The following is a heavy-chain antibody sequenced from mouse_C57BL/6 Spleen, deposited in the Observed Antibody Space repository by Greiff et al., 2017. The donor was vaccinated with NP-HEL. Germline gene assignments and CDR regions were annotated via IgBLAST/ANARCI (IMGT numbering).Heavy chain of an antibody. CDR3: AREGLSYYFDY. V-gene: IGHV1-80*01. Sequence: QVQLKESGAELVKPGASVKISCKASGYAFSSYWMNWVKQRPGKGLEWIGQIYPGDGDTNYNGKFKGKATLTADKSSSTAYMQLSSLTSEDSAVYFCAREGLSYYFDYWGQGTTLTVSS. CDR1: GYAFSSYW. CDR2: IYPGDGDT. J-gene: IGHJ2*01. D-gene: IGHD3-3*01.